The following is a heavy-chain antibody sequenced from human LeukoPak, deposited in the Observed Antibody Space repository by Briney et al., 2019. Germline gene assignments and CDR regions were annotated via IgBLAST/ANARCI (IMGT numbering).Heavy chain of an antibody. D-gene: IGHD2-2*01. J-gene: IGHJ4*02. CDR2: IRYDGSNK. CDR1: GFTFSSYG. CDR3: AKVYCSSTSCPHNLDY. Sequence: SGGSLRLSCAASGFTFSSYGMHWVRQAPGKGLEWVAFIRYDGSNKYYADSVKGRFTISRDNSKNTLYLQMNSLRAEDTAVYYCAKVYCSSTSCPHNLDYWGLGTLVTVSS. V-gene: IGHV3-30*02.